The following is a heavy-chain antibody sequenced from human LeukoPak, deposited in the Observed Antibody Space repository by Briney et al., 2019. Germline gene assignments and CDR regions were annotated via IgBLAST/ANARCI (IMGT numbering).Heavy chain of an antibody. CDR2: INPDGSEK. Sequence: PGGSLRLSCASAGFIFSDTWMAWVRQAPGKGLEYVAYINPDGSEKNCVDSVKGRFSISRDNAQNTLFLQMNSLRAEDTALYYCARHGDFCFDNWGQGTPVTVS. J-gene: IGHJ4*02. D-gene: IGHD4-17*01. CDR1: GFIFSDTW. CDR3: ARHGDFCFDN. V-gene: IGHV3-7*03.